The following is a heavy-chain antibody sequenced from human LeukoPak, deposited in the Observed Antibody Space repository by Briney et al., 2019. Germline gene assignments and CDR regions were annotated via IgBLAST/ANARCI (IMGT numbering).Heavy chain of an antibody. CDR3: ARIRLDYSETRIDSFDI. CDR2: IYSGGST. J-gene: IGHJ3*02. V-gene: IGHV3-53*04. D-gene: IGHD2-15*01. Sequence: GGSLRLSCAASGFIVSSNYMSWVGQAPGKGLEWVSSIYSGGSTYYADSVKGRYTISRHNPNTLCLQMNSLKTEDTAVYYCARIRLDYSETRIDSFDIWGQGTMVTVSS. CDR1: GFIVSSNY.